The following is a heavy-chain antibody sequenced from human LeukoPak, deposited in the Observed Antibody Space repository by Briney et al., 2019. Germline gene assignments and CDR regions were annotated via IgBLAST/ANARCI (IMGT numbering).Heavy chain of an antibody. Sequence: SGGSLRLSCAASGFTFSSYAMSWVRQAPGKGLEWVAVISYDGSNKYYADSVKGRFTISRDNSKNTLYLQMNSLRAEDTAVYYCAREHVVSSSFDYWGQGTLVTVSS. CDR1: GFTFSSYA. D-gene: IGHD6-6*01. CDR3: AREHVVSSSFDY. V-gene: IGHV3-30*03. J-gene: IGHJ4*02. CDR2: ISYDGSNK.